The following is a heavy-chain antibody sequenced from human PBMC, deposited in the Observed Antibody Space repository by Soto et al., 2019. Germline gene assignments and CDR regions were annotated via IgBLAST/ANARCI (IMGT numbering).Heavy chain of an antibody. CDR1: GSTFSSYV. D-gene: IGHD3-10*01. J-gene: IGHJ4*02. CDR2: ISAGGSST. V-gene: IGHV3-23*01. CDR3: AKEGALGLYYFDY. Sequence: GGSLRLSCAASGSTFSSYVMSWVRQAPGKGLEWVSTISAGGSSTYYADSVKGRFTISRDNSKNTLYLQMNSLRPEDTAVYYCAKEGALGLYYFDYWGQGTLVTVSS.